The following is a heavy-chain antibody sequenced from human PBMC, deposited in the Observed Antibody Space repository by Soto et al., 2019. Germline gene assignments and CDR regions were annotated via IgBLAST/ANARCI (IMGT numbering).Heavy chain of an antibody. CDR2: IVVGSGNT. V-gene: IGHV1-58*01. J-gene: IGHJ3*01. D-gene: IGHD3-22*01. CDR1: GFTFTSSA. CDR3: AATNYYDSSGFFRSHNAFDL. Sequence: SVKVSCKASGFTFTSSAVQWVRQARGQRLEWIGWIVVGSGNTNYAQKFQERVTITRDMSTSTAYMELSSLRSEDTAVYYCAATNYYDSSGFFRSHNAFDLWGQGTMGTVSS.